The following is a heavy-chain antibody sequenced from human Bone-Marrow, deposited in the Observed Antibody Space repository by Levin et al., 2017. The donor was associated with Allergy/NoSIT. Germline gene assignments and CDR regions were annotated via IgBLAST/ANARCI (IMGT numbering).Heavy chain of an antibody. CDR2: ISVTSSPYT. CDR3: ARGPSQAREGSDYYYFGMDV. J-gene: IGHJ6*02. V-gene: IGHV3-11*05. CDR1: GFTFSDHF. Sequence: GGSLRLSCAASGFTFSDHFMTWFRQAPGKGLEWVSYISVTSSPYTDYADSVKGRFTISRDNAKNSVFLQMKSLRAEDTAVYYCARGPSQAREGSDYYYFGMDVWGQGTTVTVSS. D-gene: IGHD3-10*01.